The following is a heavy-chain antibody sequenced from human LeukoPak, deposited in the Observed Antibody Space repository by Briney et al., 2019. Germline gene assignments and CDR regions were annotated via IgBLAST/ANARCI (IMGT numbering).Heavy chain of an antibody. CDR2: INHSGST. CDR1: GGSLSGYY. V-gene: IGHV4-34*01. Sequence: SETLSLTCAVYGGSLSGYYWSWIRQPPGKGLEWIGEINHSGSTNYNPSLKGRVTISVDTSKNQFSLKLSSVTAADTAVYYCARVGYFDWLLFDYWGQGTLVTVSS. CDR3: ARVGYFDWLLFDY. J-gene: IGHJ4*02. D-gene: IGHD3-9*01.